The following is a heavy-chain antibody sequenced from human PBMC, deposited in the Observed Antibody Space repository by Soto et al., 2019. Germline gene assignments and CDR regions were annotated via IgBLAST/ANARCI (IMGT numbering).Heavy chain of an antibody. V-gene: IGHV3-30*18. D-gene: IGHD2-2*02. CDR3: AKSPNCDCSSPYCYKFYFDF. Sequence: GGSLSHSCGSSGLTYPTSGMQGVRQAAGQGLAWVAGIAYDGSDKYYADSVKGQFIISRANSKNTLYLQMNSLRAEDTAIYYCAKSPNCDCSSPYCYKFYFDFWGQGALVTVSS. CDR2: IAYDGSDK. J-gene: IGHJ4*02. CDR1: GLTYPTSG.